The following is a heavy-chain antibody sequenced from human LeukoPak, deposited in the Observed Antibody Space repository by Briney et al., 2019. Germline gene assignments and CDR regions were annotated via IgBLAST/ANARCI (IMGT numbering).Heavy chain of an antibody. CDR2: INQDGSTQ. J-gene: IGHJ4*02. V-gene: IGHV3-7*01. Sequence: GGSLRLSCAASGFPFSGYWMDWVRQAPGKGMEWVANINQDGSTQYYAASVKGRFTISRDNAKSSLYLQMNILRAEDTVVYYCSRSLDYLGQGALVTVSS. CDR1: GFPFSGYW. CDR3: SRSLDY.